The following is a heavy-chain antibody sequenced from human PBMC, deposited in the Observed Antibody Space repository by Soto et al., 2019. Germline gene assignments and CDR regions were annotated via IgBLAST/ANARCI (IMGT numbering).Heavy chain of an antibody. CDR1: GYTFTDYY. J-gene: IGHJ4*02. CDR3: ARPEGYSDRWQTFYVY. Sequence: QVQLVQSGAEVKKPGASVKVSCKASGYTFTDYYMHWVRQAPGQGLEWMGWINPKSGTTNSAQEFQGRVSMTRDTSISTVYMELGRLSSDDTAVYYCARPEGYSDRWQTFYVYWGQGTLVNGSS. V-gene: IGHV1-2*02. CDR2: INPKSGTT. D-gene: IGHD2-2*02.